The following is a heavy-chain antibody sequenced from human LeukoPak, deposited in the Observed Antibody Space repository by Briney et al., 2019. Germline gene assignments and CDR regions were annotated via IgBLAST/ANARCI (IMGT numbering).Heavy chain of an antibody. V-gene: IGHV4-4*09. CDR2: IYTSGST. CDR1: GGSISSYY. D-gene: IGHD6-6*01. J-gene: IGHJ5*02. CDR3: ARHSEYSSRRGKFDP. Sequence: SETLSLTCTVSGGSISSYYWSWIRQPPGKGLEWIGYIYTSGSTNYNPSLKSRVTISVDTSKNQFSLKLSSVTAADTAVYYCARHSEYSSRRGKFDPWGQGTLVTVSS.